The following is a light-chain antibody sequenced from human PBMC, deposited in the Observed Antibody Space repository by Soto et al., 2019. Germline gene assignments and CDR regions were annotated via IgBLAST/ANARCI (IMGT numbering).Light chain of an antibody. CDR1: QSVSSTL. CDR3: QHYGDSSWT. J-gene: IGKJ1*01. Sequence: EIGLTQSPGTLSLSPGERATLSCRASQSVSSTLLTWYQQKPGQAPRLLIYGVSSRATGIPDRFSGSGSGTDFTLTISRLEPEDFAVYFCQHYGDSSWTFGQGTKVDIK. CDR2: GVS. V-gene: IGKV3-20*01.